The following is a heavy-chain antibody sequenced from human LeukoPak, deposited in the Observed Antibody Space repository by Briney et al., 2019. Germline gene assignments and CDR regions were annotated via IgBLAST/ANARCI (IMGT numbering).Heavy chain of an antibody. CDR2: KYYTGSA. D-gene: IGHD2-2*01. CDR1: GVSVSDGRYY. J-gene: IGHJ3*02. Sequence: PSETLSLTCNVSGVSVSDGRYYWTRIRQHPAKGLEWIGYKYYTGSAKYNPSLKSRLTISVDTSKNQFSLQLSSVTAADTATYYCATPYCSSISCLDVFNMWGQGTRVTVSS. CDR3: ATPYCSSISCLDVFNM. V-gene: IGHV4-31*03.